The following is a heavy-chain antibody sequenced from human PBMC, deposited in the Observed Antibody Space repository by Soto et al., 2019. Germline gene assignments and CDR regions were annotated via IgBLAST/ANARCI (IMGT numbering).Heavy chain of an antibody. D-gene: IGHD3-9*01. CDR2: IKHSGST. Sequence: PSETLSLTCAVYGGSFSGYYWSWIRQPPGKGLEWIGEIKHSGSTNYNPSLKSRVTISVDTSKDQFSLKLSSVTAADTAVYCCARGVWGDSLTGYYYYYYGMDVWGQGTTVTVSS. J-gene: IGHJ6*02. CDR3: ARGVWGDSLTGYYYYYYGMDV. CDR1: GGSFSGYY. V-gene: IGHV4-34*01.